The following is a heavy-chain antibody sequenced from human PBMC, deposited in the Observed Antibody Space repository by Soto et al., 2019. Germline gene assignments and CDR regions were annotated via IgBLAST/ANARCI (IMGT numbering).Heavy chain of an antibody. Sequence: EVQLLESGGGLVQPGGSLRLSCTASGFTFSSHAMTWVRQAPGKGLEWVSGLSDSGGSIYYADSVKGRFTIFRDNSMNTLYLQINTLRAEDTAVYYCAKVSSSWYAGFFDLWGQGTLVTVSS. V-gene: IGHV3-23*01. D-gene: IGHD6-13*01. CDR1: GFTFSSHA. J-gene: IGHJ4*02. CDR3: AKVSSSWYAGFFDL. CDR2: LSDSGGSI.